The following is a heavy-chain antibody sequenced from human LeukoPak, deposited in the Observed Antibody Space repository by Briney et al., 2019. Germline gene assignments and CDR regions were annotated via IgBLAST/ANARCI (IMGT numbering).Heavy chain of an antibody. CDR1: GFTFSSYG. D-gene: IGHD5-18*01. V-gene: IGHV3-33*06. CDR2: IWYDGSNK. Sequence: GGSLRLSCAASGFTFSSYGMHWVRQAPGKGLEWVAVIWYDGSNKYYADSVKGRFAISRDNSKNTLCLQMNSLRAEDTAVYYCAKDRLRGYSYGLSDYWGQGTLVTVSS. CDR3: AKDRLRGYSYGLSDY. J-gene: IGHJ4*02.